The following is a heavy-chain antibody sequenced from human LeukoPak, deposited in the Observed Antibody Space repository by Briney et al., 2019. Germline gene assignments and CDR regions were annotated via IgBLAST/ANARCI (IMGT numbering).Heavy chain of an antibody. CDR1: GYTFTNYF. CDR3: ARVSGVDY. J-gene: IGHJ4*02. V-gene: IGHV1-2*02. Sequence: ASVKVSCKASGYTFTNYFVQWVRQARGQGLEWMGWINAKNGDTKYSQIFQGRVTMTRDTSISTAYMELSRLRSDDTAVYYCARVSGVDYWGQGTLVTVSS. CDR2: INAKNGDT.